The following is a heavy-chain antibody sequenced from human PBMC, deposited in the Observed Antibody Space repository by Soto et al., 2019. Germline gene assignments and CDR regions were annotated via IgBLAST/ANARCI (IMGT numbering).Heavy chain of an antibody. V-gene: IGHV4-59*01. Sequence: QVQLQESGPGLVKPSETLSLTRTVSGGSISSYYWSWIRQSPGKGLEWIGYIYYSGSTNYNPSLKSRVTISVDTSKNQFSLKLSSVTAADTAVYYCARGGISGASCLFDYWGQGTLVTVSS. D-gene: IGHD2-15*01. CDR3: ARGGISGASCLFDY. CDR1: GGSISSYY. CDR2: IYYSGST. J-gene: IGHJ4*02.